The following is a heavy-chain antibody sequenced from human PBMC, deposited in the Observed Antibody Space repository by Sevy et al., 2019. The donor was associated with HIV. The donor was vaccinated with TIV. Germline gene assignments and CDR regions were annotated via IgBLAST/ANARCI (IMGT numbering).Heavy chain of an antibody. CDR3: AKDPVNRNYAYYYYGMDV. V-gene: IGHV3-9*01. D-gene: IGHD4-4*01. CDR1: GFTFDDYA. Sequence: GGSLRLSCAASGFTFDDYAMHWVRQPPGKGLEWVSGISWNSGSIGYADSVKGRFTISRDNAKNSLYLQMNSLRAEDTALYYCAKDPVNRNYAYYYYGMDVWGQGTTVTVSS. CDR2: ISWNSGSI. J-gene: IGHJ6*02.